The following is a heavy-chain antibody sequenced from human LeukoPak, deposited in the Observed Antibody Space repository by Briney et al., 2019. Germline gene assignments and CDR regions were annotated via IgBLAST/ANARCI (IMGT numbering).Heavy chain of an antibody. CDR3: AKGGIGSSSGLDY. J-gene: IGHJ4*02. D-gene: IGHD5-18*01. V-gene: IGHV3-23*01. Sequence: PGGSLRLSCAASGFTFSTYVMTWVRQAPGKGLEWVSSIGGSGDSPYHGNSVKGRFSIPRDNSKNTLYLQMNSLRDEDTAVYYCAKGGIGSSSGLDYWGQGTLVTVSS. CDR1: GFTFSTYV. CDR2: IGGSGDSP.